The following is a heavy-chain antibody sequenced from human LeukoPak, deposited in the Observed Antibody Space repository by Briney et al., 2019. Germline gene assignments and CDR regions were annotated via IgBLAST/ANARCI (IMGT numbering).Heavy chain of an antibody. CDR2: VNPGDSDI. V-gene: IGHV5-51*01. CDR3: ARHVDDSSGYYYRTMYYFDY. D-gene: IGHD3-22*01. Sequence: GESLKISCKGSGYSFTSYRIGWVRQMPGKALEWMGIVNPGDSDIRYSPSFQGQVTISADKSISTAYLQWSSLKASDTAMYYCARHVDDSSGYYYRTMYYFDYWGQGTLVTVSS. CDR1: GYSFTSYR. J-gene: IGHJ4*02.